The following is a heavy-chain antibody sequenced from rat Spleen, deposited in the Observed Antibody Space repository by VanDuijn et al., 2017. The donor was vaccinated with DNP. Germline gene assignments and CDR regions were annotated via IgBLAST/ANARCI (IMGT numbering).Heavy chain of an antibody. V-gene: IGHV5-25*01. CDR2: ISPSGGST. CDR3: ARHTYYGPYYCDY. Sequence: EVQLVESGGGLVQPGRSLKISCVASEFTFSRSDVAWVRQAPTRGLEWVASISPSGGSTYYRDSVKGRFTISRDNAKSTLYLQMDSLRSEDTATYYCARHTYYGPYYCDYWGQGVMVTVSS. J-gene: IGHJ2*01. CDR1: EFTFSRSD. D-gene: IGHD1-6*01.